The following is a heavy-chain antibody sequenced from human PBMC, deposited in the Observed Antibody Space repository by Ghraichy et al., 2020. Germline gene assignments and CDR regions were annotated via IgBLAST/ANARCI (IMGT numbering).Heavy chain of an antibody. J-gene: IGHJ6*03. Sequence: SETLSLTCAVYGGSFSGYYWSWIRQPPGKGLEWIGEINHSGSTNYNPSLKSRVTISVDTSKNQFSLKLSSVTAADTAVYYCARGLSPNRRGYCSGGSCYGSSGRWWTYYYYMDVWGKGTTVTVSS. V-gene: IGHV4-34*01. CDR3: ARGLSPNRRGYCSGGSCYGSSGRWWTYYYYMDV. CDR1: GGSFSGYY. D-gene: IGHD2-15*01. CDR2: INHSGST.